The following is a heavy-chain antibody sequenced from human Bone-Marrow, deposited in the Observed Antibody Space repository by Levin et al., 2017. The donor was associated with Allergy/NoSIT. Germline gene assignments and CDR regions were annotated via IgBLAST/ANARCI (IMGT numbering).Heavy chain of an antibody. CDR3: AKDRSSGYDSGYNYFDS. D-gene: IGHD5-12*01. J-gene: IGHJ4*02. CDR2: INYNSDRI. CDR1: GFTFDDYA. V-gene: IGHV3-9*01. Sequence: GGSLRLSCAASGFTFDDYAMHWVRQAPGKGLEWVSGINYNSDRIVYSDSVRGRFTISRDNAKNFVYLQMNSLRVEDTALYYCAKDRSSGYDSGYNYFDSWGQGTLVTVSS.